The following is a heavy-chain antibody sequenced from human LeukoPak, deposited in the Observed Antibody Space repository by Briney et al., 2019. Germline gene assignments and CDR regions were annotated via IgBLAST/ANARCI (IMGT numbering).Heavy chain of an antibody. CDR1: GYTFTTYD. V-gene: IGHV1-2*02. Sequence: ASVKVSCKASGYTFTTYDLNWVRQATGQGLEWMGWINPHSGGTNYAQKFQGGVTMTRDTSITTAYMEPSSLRSDDTAVYYCARDVGEYCSSTNCYASHYWGQGTLVTVSS. D-gene: IGHD2-2*01. CDR3: ARDVGEYCSSTNCYASHY. CDR2: INPHSGGT. J-gene: IGHJ4*02.